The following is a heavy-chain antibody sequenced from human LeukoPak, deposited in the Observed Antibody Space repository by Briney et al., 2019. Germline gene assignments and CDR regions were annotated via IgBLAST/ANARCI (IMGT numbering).Heavy chain of an antibody. CDR2: ISGSGVTT. D-gene: IGHD4-23*01. CDR1: GFTFSSYA. Sequence: PGGSLRLSCAVSGFTFSSYAMSWVRQAPGMGLEWVSGISGSGVTTYYADSVKGRFTISRDNSENTLYLQMNSLRVEDTAVYYCAKDYSGNFWGQGTLVSVSS. J-gene: IGHJ4*02. V-gene: IGHV3-23*01. CDR3: AKDYSGNF.